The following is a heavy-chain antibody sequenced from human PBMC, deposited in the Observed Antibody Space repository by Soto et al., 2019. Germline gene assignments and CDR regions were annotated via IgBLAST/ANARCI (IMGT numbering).Heavy chain of an antibody. V-gene: IGHV3-11*03. CDR1: GFTFSDYY. CDR2: ISPSSSYT. J-gene: IGHJ4*02. CDR3: AKNGLDNSPSAIDS. D-gene: IGHD2-8*01. Sequence: GGSLRLSCAASGFTFSDYYMSWIRQAPGKGLEWVSYISPSSSYTNYAVSVKGRFTISRDNAKNSVYLQMNSLRAEDTALYYCAKNGLDNSPSAIDSWGPGTLVTVSS.